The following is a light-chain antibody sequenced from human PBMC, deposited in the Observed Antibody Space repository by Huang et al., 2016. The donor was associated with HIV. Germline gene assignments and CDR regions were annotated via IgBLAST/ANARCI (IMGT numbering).Light chain of an antibody. V-gene: IGKV1-39*01. CDR3: QQSARTPRT. CDR2: AVS. J-gene: IGKJ2*01. Sequence: DIQITQSPSSLSASVGDRVIITCRASQNINRYLNWYQQKPGKAPQLLISAVSNLQSGVPSTFSGSGSGTDFTLTISSLQPEDSATYYCQQSARTPRTFGQGTKLEI. CDR1: QNINRY.